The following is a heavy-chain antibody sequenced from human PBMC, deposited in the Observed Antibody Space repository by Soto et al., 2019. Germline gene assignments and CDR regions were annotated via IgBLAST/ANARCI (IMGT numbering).Heavy chain of an antibody. CDR3: ARVGVVVVAARTYYYYYMDV. J-gene: IGHJ6*03. Sequence: ASVKVSCKASGYTFTSYGISWVRQAPGQGLEWMGWISAYNGNTNYAQKLQGRVTMTTDTSPSTAYMELRSLRSDDTAVYYCARVGVVVVAARTYYYYYMDVWGKGTTVTVSS. D-gene: IGHD2-15*01. CDR1: GYTFTSYG. CDR2: ISAYNGNT. V-gene: IGHV1-18*01.